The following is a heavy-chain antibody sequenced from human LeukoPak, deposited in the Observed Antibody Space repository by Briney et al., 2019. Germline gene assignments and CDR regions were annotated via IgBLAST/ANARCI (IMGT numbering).Heavy chain of an antibody. J-gene: IGHJ4*02. Sequence: SETLSLTCTVSGGSISSYYWSWIRQPPGKGLEWIGYIYDSGSTNYNPSLKSRVTTSVDTSKNQFSLKLSSVTAADTAVYYCARGPSSKYFDYWGQGTQVTVSS. D-gene: IGHD2-2*01. CDR3: ARGPSSKYFDY. V-gene: IGHV4-59*01. CDR2: IYDSGST. CDR1: GGSISSYY.